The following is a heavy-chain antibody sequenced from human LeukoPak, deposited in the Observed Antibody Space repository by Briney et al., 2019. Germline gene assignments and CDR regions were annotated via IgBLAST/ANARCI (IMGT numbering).Heavy chain of an antibody. V-gene: IGHV4-59*01. CDR1: GGSISSYY. J-gene: IGHJ6*02. Sequence: SETLSLTCTVSGGSISSYYWSWIRQPPGKGLEWIGYIYYSGSTNYNPSLKSRVTISVDTSKNQFSLKLSSVTAADTAVYYCARDLRLAVAGTEYYYYSMDVWGQGTTVTVSS. CDR2: IYYSGST. D-gene: IGHD6-19*01. CDR3: ARDLRLAVAGTEYYYYSMDV.